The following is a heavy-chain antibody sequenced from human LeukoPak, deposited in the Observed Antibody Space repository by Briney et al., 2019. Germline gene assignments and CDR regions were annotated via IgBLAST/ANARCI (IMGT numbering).Heavy chain of an antibody. CDR1: GYTFTGYY. D-gene: IGHD6-19*01. V-gene: IGHV1-2*02. CDR2: INPNSGGT. Sequence: ASVKVSCKASGYTFTGYYMHWVRQAPGQGLEWMGWINPNSGGTNYAQKFQGRVTMTRDTSISTAYMELSSLRSEDTAVYYCARSQYSSGRYVDYYYYMDVWGKGTTVTVSS. J-gene: IGHJ6*03. CDR3: ARSQYSSGRYVDYYYYMDV.